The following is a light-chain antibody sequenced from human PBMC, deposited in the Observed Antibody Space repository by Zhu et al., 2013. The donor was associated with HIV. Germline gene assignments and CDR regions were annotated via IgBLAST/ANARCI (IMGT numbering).Light chain of an antibody. CDR2: KAS. J-gene: IGKJ5*01. V-gene: IGKV1-5*03. CDR3: QQYNSYPIT. Sequence: DIQMTQSPSTLSASVGDRVTITCRASQSINTWLAWYQQKPGKAPNLLIYKASSLQSGVPSRINGSGSGTEFTLTINSLQPDDFASYYCQQYNSYPITFGQGTRLEIK. CDR1: QSINTW.